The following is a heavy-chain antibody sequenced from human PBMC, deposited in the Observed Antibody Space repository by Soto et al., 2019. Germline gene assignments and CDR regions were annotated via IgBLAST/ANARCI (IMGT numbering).Heavy chain of an antibody. CDR1: GYSFDTFG. V-gene: IGHV1-18*01. CDR3: ARCYCSVGSCFTCWNFDL. CDR2: ISIEKGDT. D-gene: IGHD2-15*01. J-gene: IGHJ2*01. Sequence: QVPVVQSGAEVKKPGASVKDACKASGYSFDTFGMSWVRQAPGQGLEWMGWISIEKGDTNSAQKFQDRVTMTTDTSTSTAYMELRSLTSDDTAVYYCARCYCSVGSCFTCWNFDLWGRGTLVTVSS.